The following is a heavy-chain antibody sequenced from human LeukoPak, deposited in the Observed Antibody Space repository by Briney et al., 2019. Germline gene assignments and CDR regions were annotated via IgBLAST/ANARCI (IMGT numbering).Heavy chain of an antibody. V-gene: IGHV4-39*07. CDR2: IYYSGST. J-gene: IGHJ3*02. Sequence: PSQTLSLTCTVSGGSISSSTYYWGWIRQPPGKGLEWIGNIYYSGSTYYNSSLRSRVTISVDTSKNQFSLKLSSVTAADAAVYYCARGTATKDAFDIWGQGTVVTVSS. D-gene: IGHD5-18*01. CDR3: ARGTATKDAFDI. CDR1: GGSISSSTYY.